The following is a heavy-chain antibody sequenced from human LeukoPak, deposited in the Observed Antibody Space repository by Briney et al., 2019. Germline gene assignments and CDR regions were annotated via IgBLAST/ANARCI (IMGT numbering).Heavy chain of an antibody. V-gene: IGHV3-48*04. CDR2: ISGSSSSS. J-gene: IGHJ4*02. Sequence: GGSLRLSCAASGFTFSSYAMSWVRQAPGKGLEWVSYISGSSSSSTYADSVKGRFTISRDNAKNSLYLQLNSLRAEDTAVYYCARDRVGATEFDYWGQGTLVTVSS. D-gene: IGHD1-26*01. CDR3: ARDRVGATEFDY. CDR1: GFTFSSYA.